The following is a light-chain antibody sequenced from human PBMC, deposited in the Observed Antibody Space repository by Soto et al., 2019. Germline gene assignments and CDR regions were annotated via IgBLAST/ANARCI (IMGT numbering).Light chain of an antibody. CDR2: EVS. Sequence: QSALTQPASVSGSPGQSITISCTGTSSDVGGYNYVSWYQQHPGKAPKLMIYEVSNRPSGVSNRFSGSKSGNTASLPISGLQAEDEADYSCSSYTSRRALDYVFGSGTKLTVL. V-gene: IGLV2-14*01. J-gene: IGLJ1*01. CDR3: SSYTSRRALDYV. CDR1: SSDVGGYNY.